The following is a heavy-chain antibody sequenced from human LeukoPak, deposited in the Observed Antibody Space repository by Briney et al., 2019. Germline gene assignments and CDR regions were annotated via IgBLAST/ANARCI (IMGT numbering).Heavy chain of an antibody. J-gene: IGHJ3*02. CDR3: ARGPSGLRSPFNT. CDR2: VSYSGSP. D-gene: IGHD5-12*01. Sequence: PSETLSLTCTVSGASINIYTYYWGWIRQPPGKGLEWIGSVSYSGSPYYNPSLTSRATISVDTSRNQVSLKLTSVTAADTAVYYCARGPSGLRSPFNTWGQGTTVTASS. CDR1: GASINIYTYY. V-gene: IGHV4-39*07.